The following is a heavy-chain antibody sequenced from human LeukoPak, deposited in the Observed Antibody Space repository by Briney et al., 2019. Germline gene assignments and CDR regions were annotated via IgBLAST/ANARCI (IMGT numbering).Heavy chain of an antibody. D-gene: IGHD3-10*01. CDR3: ARDRLRVLWFGELDY. Sequence: GSLRLSCAASGFTFSNYAMSWVRQAPGKGLEWVSDISGIGISTYYADSVKGRFTISRDNAKNSLYLQMNSLRAEDTAVYYCARDRLRVLWFGELDYWGQGTLVTVSS. V-gene: IGHV3-23*01. CDR1: GFTFSNYA. CDR2: ISGIGIST. J-gene: IGHJ4*02.